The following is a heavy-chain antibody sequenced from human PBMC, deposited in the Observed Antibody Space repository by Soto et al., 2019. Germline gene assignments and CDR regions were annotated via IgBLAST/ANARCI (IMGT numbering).Heavy chain of an antibody. D-gene: IGHD2-2*01. Sequence: SETLSLTCTVSGGSIGSSSYYWGWIRQPPGKGLEWIGSIYYSGSTYYNPSLKSRVTISVDTSKNQFSLKLSSVTAADTAVYYCASLLIVVVPAATGWFDPWGQGTLVTVSS. CDR1: GGSIGSSSYY. V-gene: IGHV4-39*01. CDR2: IYYSGST. CDR3: ASLLIVVVPAATGWFDP. J-gene: IGHJ5*02.